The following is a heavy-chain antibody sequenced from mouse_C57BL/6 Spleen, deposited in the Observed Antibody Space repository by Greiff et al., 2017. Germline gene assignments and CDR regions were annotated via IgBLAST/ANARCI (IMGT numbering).Heavy chain of an antibody. V-gene: IGHV1-66*01. Sequence: QVQLQQSGPELVKPGASVTISCKASGYSFTSYYIHWVKQRPGQGLEWIGWIYPGSGNTKYNEKFKGKATLTAAPSSRTAYMQLSSLTSEDSAVYYCARAGTGDWYFDVWGTGTTVTVSS. D-gene: IGHD4-1*01. CDR3: ARAGTGDWYFDV. J-gene: IGHJ1*03. CDR2: IYPGSGNT. CDR1: GYSFTSYY.